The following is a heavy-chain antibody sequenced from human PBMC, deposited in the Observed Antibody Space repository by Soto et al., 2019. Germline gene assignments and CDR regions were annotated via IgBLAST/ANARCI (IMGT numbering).Heavy chain of an antibody. J-gene: IGHJ6*02. V-gene: IGHV4-34*01. Sequence: PSETLSLTCAVYGGSFSGYYWSWIRQPPGKGLEWIGEINHSGSTNYNPSLKSRVTISVDTSKNQFSLKLSSVTAADTAVYYCARGAKRGYDIVCRGGWSNYYYYYAMDVWGQGTTVTVSS. D-gene: IGHD3-9*01. CDR2: INHSGST. CDR3: ARGAKRGYDIVCRGGWSNYYYYYAMDV. CDR1: GGSFSGYY.